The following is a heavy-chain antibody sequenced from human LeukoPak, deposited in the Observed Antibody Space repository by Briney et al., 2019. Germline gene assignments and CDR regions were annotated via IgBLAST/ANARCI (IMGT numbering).Heavy chain of an antibody. CDR1: GYTFTSYG. Sequence: ASVKVSCKAPGYTFTSYGISWVRQAPGQGLEWMGWISAYNGNTNYAQKLQGRVTMTTDTSTSTAYMELRSLRSDDTAVYYCARAYSSSWYYYYYMDVWGKGTTVTISS. D-gene: IGHD6-13*01. J-gene: IGHJ6*03. CDR2: ISAYNGNT. V-gene: IGHV1-18*01. CDR3: ARAYSSSWYYYYYMDV.